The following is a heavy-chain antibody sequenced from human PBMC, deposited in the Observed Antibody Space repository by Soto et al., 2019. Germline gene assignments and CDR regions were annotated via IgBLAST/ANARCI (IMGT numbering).Heavy chain of an antibody. Sequence: EMQLLESGGGLVQPGGSLRLSCAASGFTFSSYAMSWVRQAPGKGLEWVSAISGSGGGTYYADSVKGRFTISRDNSKNTLCLQMNSLRAEDTAVYSCAKAWMDNARQRYFDHWGQGTLVTVSS. CDR2: ISGSGGGT. CDR3: AKAWMDNARQRYFDH. V-gene: IGHV3-23*01. CDR1: GFTFSSYA. J-gene: IGHJ4*02. D-gene: IGHD5-12*01.